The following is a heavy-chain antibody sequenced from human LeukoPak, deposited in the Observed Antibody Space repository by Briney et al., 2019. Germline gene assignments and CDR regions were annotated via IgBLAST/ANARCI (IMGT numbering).Heavy chain of an antibody. CDR3: ARGLYSSTTYYFDY. D-gene: IGHD6-13*01. V-gene: IGHV3-7*03. J-gene: IGHJ4*02. CDR2: IKKDGSEK. Sequence: GGSLRLSCAASGFTSSSYWMSWVRQAPGEGLEWVANIKKDGSEKYYVDSVKGRFTISRDNAKNSLYLQMNSLRAEDTAVYFCARGLYSSTTYYFDYWDQGTLVTVSS. CDR1: GFTSSSYW.